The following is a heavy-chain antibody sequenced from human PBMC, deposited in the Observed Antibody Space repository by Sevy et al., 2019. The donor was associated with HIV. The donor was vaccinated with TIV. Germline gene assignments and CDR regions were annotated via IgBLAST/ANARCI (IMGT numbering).Heavy chain of an antibody. CDR2: INSDGNYR. V-gene: IGHV3-74*01. D-gene: IGHD1-26*01. J-gene: IGHJ6*02. Sequence: GGSLRLSCAASGFTFSTYWMHWVRQAPGKGLVWVSRINSDGNYRSYVESVEGRFTISRDNAKNSLYLQMNSLRAEDTAVYYCARDCNSATCLWGLDVWGLGTTVTVSS. CDR1: GFTFSTYW. CDR3: ARDCNSATCLWGLDV.